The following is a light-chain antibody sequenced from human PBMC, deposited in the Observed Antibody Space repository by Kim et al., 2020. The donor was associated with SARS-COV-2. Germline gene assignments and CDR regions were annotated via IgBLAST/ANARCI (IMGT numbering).Light chain of an antibody. Sequence: GQSITISGTGTSSDVGSYNLVSWYQQHPGKAPKLMIYEGSKRPSGVSNRFSGSKSGNTASLTISGLQAEDEADYYCCSYAGSSSWVFGGGTKVTVL. CDR1: SSDVGSYNL. V-gene: IGLV2-23*01. CDR2: EGS. CDR3: CSYAGSSSWV. J-gene: IGLJ3*02.